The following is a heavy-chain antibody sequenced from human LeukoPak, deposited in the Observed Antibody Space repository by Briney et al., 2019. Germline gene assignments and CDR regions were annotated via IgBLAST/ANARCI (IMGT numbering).Heavy chain of an antibody. Sequence: SVKVSCKASGGTFSSYAIVWVRQAPGQGLEWMGGIIPLFGTANYAQKFQGRVTINADRSTNIAYMELSSLRSEDTAVYYCARVRDILTGYRNNNYYYYMDVWGKGTTVTVSS. J-gene: IGHJ6*03. CDR1: GGTFSSYA. CDR2: IIPLFGTA. CDR3: ARVRDILTGYRNNNYYYYMDV. D-gene: IGHD3-9*01. V-gene: IGHV1-69*06.